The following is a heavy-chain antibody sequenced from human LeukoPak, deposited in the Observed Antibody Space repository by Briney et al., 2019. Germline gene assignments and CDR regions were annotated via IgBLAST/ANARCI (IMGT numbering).Heavy chain of an antibody. CDR3: ARDRGDATVSYFVY. J-gene: IGHJ4*02. CDR1: GYTITGYY. V-gene: IGHV1-2*06. Sequence: ASVKVSCKASGYTITGYYMHWVRQAPGQGLEWMGRINPNSGGTNSAQKFQGRITMTRDTSISTAYMELSGLRSDDTAVYYCARDRGDATVSYFVYWGQGTLVTVSS. CDR2: INPNSGGT. D-gene: IGHD2-15*01.